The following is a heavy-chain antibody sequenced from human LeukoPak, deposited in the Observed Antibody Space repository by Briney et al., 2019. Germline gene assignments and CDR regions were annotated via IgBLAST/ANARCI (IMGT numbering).Heavy chain of an antibody. CDR3: TTSWPRITIFGVVIEADY. J-gene: IGHJ4*02. CDR1: GFTFSSYA. CDR2: IKSKTDGGTT. Sequence: GGSRTLSCAASGFTFSSYAMSWVRQAPGKGLEWVGRIKSKTDGGTTDYAAPVKGRFTISRDDSKNTLYLQMNSLKTEDTTVYYCTTSWPRITIFGVVIEADYWGQGTLVTVSS. V-gene: IGHV3-15*01. D-gene: IGHD3-3*01.